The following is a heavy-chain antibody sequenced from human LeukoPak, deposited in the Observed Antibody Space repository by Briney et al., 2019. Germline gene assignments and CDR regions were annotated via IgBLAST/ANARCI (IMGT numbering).Heavy chain of an antibody. V-gene: IGHV4-61*02. D-gene: IGHD2-15*01. CDR1: SVSISSGTYY. J-gene: IGHJ5*02. Sequence: SETLSFTCTVSSVSISSGTYYWRWTRQPAGKGLEWIGRIYSGGSTNYNPSLKSLVTISVDTSKNQVFLKLSSVTAADTAVYYCARHRCSGGSCYPMNWFDPWGQGTLVTVSS. CDR2: IYSGGST. CDR3: ARHRCSGGSCYPMNWFDP.